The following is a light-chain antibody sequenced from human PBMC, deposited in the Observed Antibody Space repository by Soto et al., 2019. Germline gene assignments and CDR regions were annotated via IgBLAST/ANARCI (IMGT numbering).Light chain of an antibody. CDR3: QQYGGSPLFT. J-gene: IGKJ3*01. CDR1: QSLASSY. Sequence: IVLTQSPGTLSLSPGERATLSCRASQSLASSYVAWYQQKPGQAPRLLIYGASTRARDIPDRFTGGGSGTDFNLTISRLEPEDVAVYYCQQYGGSPLFTFGPGTKVDIK. CDR2: GAS. V-gene: IGKV3-20*01.